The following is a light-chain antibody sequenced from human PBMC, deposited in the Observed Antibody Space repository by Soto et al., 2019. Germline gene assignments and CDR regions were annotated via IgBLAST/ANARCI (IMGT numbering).Light chain of an antibody. CDR3: QQYDNWPPWT. CDR1: ESVGSH. CDR2: GVS. V-gene: IGKV3-15*01. Sequence: DTVMTQSPATLSVSPGETATLSCRASESVGSHLAWYQQKAGQAPRLLVYGVSTRATGIPARFRGSGSETDVTLTISSLQSEDSALYYCQQYDNWPPWTFGQGTKVEI. J-gene: IGKJ1*01.